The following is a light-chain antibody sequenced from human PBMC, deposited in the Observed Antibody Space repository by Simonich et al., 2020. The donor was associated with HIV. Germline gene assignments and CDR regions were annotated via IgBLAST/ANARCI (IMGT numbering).Light chain of an antibody. CDR3: QSYDSSNQGV. V-gene: IGLV6-57*03. J-gene: IGLJ3*02. Sequence: NFMLTQPHSVSESPGKTVTISCTRSSGSIASNYVQWYQQRPGSAPTTVIYEDNQRPSGVPARVSGAIDSSSNSASLTISGLKTEDEADYYCQSYDSSNQGVFGGGTKLTVL. CDR2: EDN. CDR1: SGSIASNY.